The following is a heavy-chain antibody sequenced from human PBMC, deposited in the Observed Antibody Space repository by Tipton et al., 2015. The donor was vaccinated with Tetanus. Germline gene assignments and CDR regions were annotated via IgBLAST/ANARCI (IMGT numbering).Heavy chain of an antibody. V-gene: IGHV4-31*02. CDR2: IYYSGST. CDR1: GGSISSGGSF. Sequence: LRLSCTVSGGSISSGGSFWSWIRQHPGKGLEWIGYIYYSGSTYYNPSLQSRVTISLDTSKNQFSLNLTSVTAADTAVYYCASTSYHILTGDPTDSWGQGILVTVSS. CDR3: ASTSYHILTGDPTDS. J-gene: IGHJ4*02. D-gene: IGHD3-9*01.